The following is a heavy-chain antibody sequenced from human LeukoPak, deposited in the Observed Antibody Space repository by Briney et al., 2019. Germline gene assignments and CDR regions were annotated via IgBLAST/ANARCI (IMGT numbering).Heavy chain of an antibody. CDR2: ISAYNGNT. V-gene: IGHV1-18*01. D-gene: IGHD3-3*01. J-gene: IGHJ6*02. CDR1: GYTFTSYG. Sequence: ASVKVSCEASGYTFTSYGISWVRQAPGQGLEWMGWISAYNGNTNYAQKLQGRVTMTTDTSTSTAYMELRSLRSDDTAVYYCARDRRITIFGVVIDYYYYGMDVWGQGTTVTVSS. CDR3: ARDRRITIFGVVIDYYYYGMDV.